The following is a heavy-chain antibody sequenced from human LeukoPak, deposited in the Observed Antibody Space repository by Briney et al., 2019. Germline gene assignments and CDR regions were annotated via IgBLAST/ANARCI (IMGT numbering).Heavy chain of an antibody. V-gene: IGHV1-2*02. Sequence: VASVKVSCKASGYTFTGYYMHWVRQAPGQGLEWMGWINPNSGGTNYAQKFQGRVTMTRDTSISTAYMELSRLRSDDTAVYYCARVARRDGYSRSLGYWGQGTLVTVSS. D-gene: IGHD5-24*01. J-gene: IGHJ4*02. CDR1: GYTFTGYY. CDR3: ARVARRDGYSRSLGY. CDR2: INPNSGGT.